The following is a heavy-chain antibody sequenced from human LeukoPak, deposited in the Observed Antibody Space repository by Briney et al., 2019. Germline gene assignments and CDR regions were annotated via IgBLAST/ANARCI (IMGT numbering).Heavy chain of an antibody. CDR2: IWFHEINH. J-gene: IGHJ3*01. Sequence: GGSLRLSCAASGFTFSKYGMHWVRQAPGKGLEWVAVIWFHEINHYYADSVKGRFTISRDNSKYTLYLQMNRLRAEDTADYYCAIDRLGVYDNSGSLNAFDLLGQGTMVTVSS. V-gene: IGHV3-33*01. D-gene: IGHD3-22*01. CDR3: AIDRLGVYDNSGSLNAFDL. CDR1: GFTFSKYG.